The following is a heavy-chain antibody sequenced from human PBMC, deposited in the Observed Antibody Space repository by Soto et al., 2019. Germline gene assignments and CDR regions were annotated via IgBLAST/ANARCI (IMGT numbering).Heavy chain of an antibody. J-gene: IGHJ4*02. Sequence: SETLSLTCAVYGGSFSGYYWSWIRQPPGKGLEWIGEINHSGSTNYNPSLKSRVTISVDTSKNQFSLKLSSVTAADTAVYYCASPIVATTRGFDYWGQGTLVTVSS. CDR1: GGSFSGYY. CDR3: ASPIVATTRGFDY. V-gene: IGHV4-34*01. CDR2: INHSGST. D-gene: IGHD5-12*01.